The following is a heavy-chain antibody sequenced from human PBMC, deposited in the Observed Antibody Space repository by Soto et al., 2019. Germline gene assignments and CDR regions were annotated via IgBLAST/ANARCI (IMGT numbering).Heavy chain of an antibody. CDR3: ARHQSSSSWYYFDY. CDR1: GVSINNYY. J-gene: IGHJ4*02. D-gene: IGHD6-13*01. V-gene: IGHV4-59*01. Sequence: SETLSLTCTVSGVSINNYYWSWIRQPPGKGLQWIGYIYYDGSTNYNPSLKSRVTISVDTSKNQFSLKLSSVTAADTAVYYCARHQSSSSWYYFDYWGQGTLVTVSS. CDR2: IYYDGST.